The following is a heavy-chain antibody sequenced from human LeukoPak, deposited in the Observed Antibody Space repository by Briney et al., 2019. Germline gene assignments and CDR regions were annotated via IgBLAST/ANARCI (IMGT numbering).Heavy chain of an antibody. CDR1: GFTFSSYA. CDR3: AKASFNWNDVGY. J-gene: IGHJ4*02. CDR2: ISGSGGST. Sequence: GGSLRLCCAASGFTFSSYAMSWVRQAAGKGLEWVSAISGSGGSTYYADSVKGRFTISRDNSKNTLYLQVNSLRAEDTAVYYCAKASFNWNDVGYWGQGTLVTVSS. V-gene: IGHV3-23*01. D-gene: IGHD1-1*01.